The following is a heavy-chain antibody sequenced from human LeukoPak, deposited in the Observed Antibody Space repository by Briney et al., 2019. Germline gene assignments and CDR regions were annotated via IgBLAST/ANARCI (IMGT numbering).Heavy chain of an antibody. Sequence: GGSLRLSCAASGFTFSDYYMSWIRQAPGKGLEWVSYISSSGSTIYYADSVKGRFTISRDNAKNSLFLQMMNLRAGDTAVYYCARPRGCGSSRCNNFDYWGQGTLVTVSS. CDR2: ISSSGSTI. J-gene: IGHJ4*02. V-gene: IGHV3-11*04. CDR1: GFTFSDYY. D-gene: IGHD2-2*01. CDR3: ARPRGCGSSRCNNFDY.